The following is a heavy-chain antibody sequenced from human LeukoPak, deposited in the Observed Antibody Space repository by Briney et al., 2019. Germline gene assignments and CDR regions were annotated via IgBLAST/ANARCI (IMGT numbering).Heavy chain of an antibody. CDR2: ITWNGGST. J-gene: IGHJ6*03. CDR1: GFTFSSYS. Sequence: SGGSLRLSCAASGFTFSSYSMNWVRQAPGQGPEWVSGITWNGGSTDYAASVKGRFTTSRDNARNSLYLQMNSLRDEDTALYYCVRGGGSIRHSYYYYVDVWGKGTSVTVSS. D-gene: IGHD2-15*01. V-gene: IGHV3-20*04. CDR3: VRGGGSIRHSYYYYVDV.